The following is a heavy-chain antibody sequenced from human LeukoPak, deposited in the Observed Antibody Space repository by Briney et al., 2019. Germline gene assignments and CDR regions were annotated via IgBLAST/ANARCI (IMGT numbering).Heavy chain of an antibody. CDR2: INPNSGGT. CDR1: GYTFTGYY. J-gene: IGHJ4*02. V-gene: IGHV1-2*02. Sequence: ASVKVSCKASGYTFTGYYMHWVRQAPGQGLEWMGWINPNSGGTNYAQKFQGRVTMTRDTSINTAYMELSRLRPDDTAIYYCARDPYYYDSSDYYRYFDYWGQGTLVTVSS. D-gene: IGHD3-22*01. CDR3: ARDPYYYDSSDYYRYFDY.